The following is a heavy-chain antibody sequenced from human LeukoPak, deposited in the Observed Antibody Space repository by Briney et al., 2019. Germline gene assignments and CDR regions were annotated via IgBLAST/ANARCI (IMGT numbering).Heavy chain of an antibody. V-gene: IGHV1-18*01. D-gene: IGHD3-10*01. CDR3: ARESTMVRGVIITEPLFDY. Sequence: ASVKVSCKASGYTFTSYGISWVRQAPGQGLEWMGWISAYNGNTNYAQKLQGRVTMTTDTSTSTAYMELRSLRSDDTAVYYCARESTMVRGVIITEPLFDYWGQGTLVTVSS. CDR1: GYTFTSYG. CDR2: ISAYNGNT. J-gene: IGHJ4*02.